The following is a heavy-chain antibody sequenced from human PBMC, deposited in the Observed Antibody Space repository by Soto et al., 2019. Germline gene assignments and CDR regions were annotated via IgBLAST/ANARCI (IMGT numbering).Heavy chain of an antibody. V-gene: IGHV1-2*02. CDR1: GYTFTGYY. CDR3: ATSSGSYPLFDYGMDV. J-gene: IGHJ6*02. CDR2: INPNSGGT. Sequence: ASVKVSCKASGYTFTGYYMHWVRQAPGQGLEWMGWINPNSGGTNYAQKFQGRVTMTEDTSTDTAYMELSSLRSEGTAVYYCATSSGSYPLFDYGMDVWGQGTTVTVSS. D-gene: IGHD3-10*01.